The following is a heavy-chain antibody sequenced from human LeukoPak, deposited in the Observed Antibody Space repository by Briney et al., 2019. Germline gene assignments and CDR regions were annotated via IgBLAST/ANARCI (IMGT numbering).Heavy chain of an antibody. CDR1: GGSISRYY. D-gene: IGHD3-3*01. CDR3: ARVLHDFWSGYRDYFDY. Sequence: PSETLSLTCTVSGGSISRYYWSWIRQPAGKGLEWIGRIYTSGSTNYNPSLKSRVTMSVETSKNQFSRKLSSVTAADTAVYYCARVLHDFWSGYRDYFDYWGQGTLVTVSS. V-gene: IGHV4-4*07. J-gene: IGHJ4*02. CDR2: IYTSGST.